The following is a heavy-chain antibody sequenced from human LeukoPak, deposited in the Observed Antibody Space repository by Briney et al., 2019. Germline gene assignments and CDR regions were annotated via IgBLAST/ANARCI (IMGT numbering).Heavy chain of an antibody. V-gene: IGHV3-9*01. CDR2: ISWNSGSI. CDR3: AKVIGITMVRGAFYYFDY. Sequence: GRSLRLSCAASGFTFDDYAMHWVRQAPGKGLEWVSGISWNSGSIGYADSVKGRFTISRDNAKNSLYLQMNSLRAEDTALYYCAKVIGITMVRGAFYYFDYWGQGTLVTVSS. J-gene: IGHJ4*02. D-gene: IGHD3-10*01. CDR1: GFTFDDYA.